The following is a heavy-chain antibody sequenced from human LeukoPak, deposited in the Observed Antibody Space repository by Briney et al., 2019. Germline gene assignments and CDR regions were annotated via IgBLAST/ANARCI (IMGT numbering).Heavy chain of an antibody. CDR1: GYTFTKYG. CDR2: ISTYNGNT. Sequence: GASVKVSCKASGYTFTKYGITWVRQAPGQGLEWMGWISTYNGNTNYAQKLQGRVTMTTDTSTSTANMELRSLRSDDTAVYYCARDRAAAGKSDYWGQGTLVTVSS. V-gene: IGHV1-18*01. J-gene: IGHJ4*02. D-gene: IGHD6-13*01. CDR3: ARDRAAAGKSDY.